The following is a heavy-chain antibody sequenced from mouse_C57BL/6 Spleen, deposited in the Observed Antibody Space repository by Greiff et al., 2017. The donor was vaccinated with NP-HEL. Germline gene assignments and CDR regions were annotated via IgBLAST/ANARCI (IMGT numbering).Heavy chain of an antibody. CDR2: FYPGSGSI. V-gene: IGHV1-62-2*01. CDR1: GYTFTEYT. Sequence: VKLQESGAELVKPGASVKLSCKASGYTFTEYTIHWVKQRPGQGLEWIGWFYPGSGSIKYNEKFKDKATLTADKSSSTVYMELSRLTSEDSAVYFCARHEDNFYAMDYWGQGTSVTVSS. D-gene: IGHD1-3*01. J-gene: IGHJ4*01. CDR3: ARHEDNFYAMDY.